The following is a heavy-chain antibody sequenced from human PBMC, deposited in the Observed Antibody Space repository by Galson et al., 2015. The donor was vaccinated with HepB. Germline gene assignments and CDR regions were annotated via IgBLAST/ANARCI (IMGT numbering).Heavy chain of an antibody. CDR1: GYDFSSYY. CDR2: INPSGGST. CDR3: ARVRCSGGRCYPRWFDP. Sequence: SVKVSCKASGYDFSSYYIQWVRQAPGHGLEWMGIINPSGGSTAYGQKVQGRVTVTRDTSTSTVYMELSSLRSEDTAVYYCARVRCSGGRCYPRWFDPWGQGTLVTASS. J-gene: IGHJ5*02. D-gene: IGHD2-15*01. V-gene: IGHV1-46*01.